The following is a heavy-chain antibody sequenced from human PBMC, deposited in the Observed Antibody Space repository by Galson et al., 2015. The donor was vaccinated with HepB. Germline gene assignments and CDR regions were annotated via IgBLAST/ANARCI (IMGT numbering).Heavy chain of an antibody. D-gene: IGHD5-18*01. CDR2: ISYDGSNK. J-gene: IGHJ4*02. Sequence: SLRLSCAASGFTFSSYAMHWVRQAPGKGLEWVAVISYDGSNKYYADSVKGRFTISRDNSKNTLYLQMNSLRAEDTAVYYCARRTGYSDFDYWGQGTLVTVSS. V-gene: IGHV3-30-3*01. CDR1: GFTFSSYA. CDR3: ARRTGYSDFDY.